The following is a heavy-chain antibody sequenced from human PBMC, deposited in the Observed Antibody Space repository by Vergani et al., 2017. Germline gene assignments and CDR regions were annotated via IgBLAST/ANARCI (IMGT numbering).Heavy chain of an antibody. CDR1: GFKFSQFG. CDR3: ARDVWDCSGISCFLRAGEFYYMDV. Sequence: QVQLVESGGGVVQPGTSLRLSCEASGFKFSQFGMHWVRQGPGKGMEWVAFISYDGSKTQYADSEKGGFTISRDNSKNTVGLEMSSLSVDDTATYYCARDVWDCSGISCFLRAGEFYYMDVWGQGTMVTVSS. V-gene: IGHV3-33*05. J-gene: IGHJ6*03. D-gene: IGHD3-16*01. CDR2: ISYDGSKT.